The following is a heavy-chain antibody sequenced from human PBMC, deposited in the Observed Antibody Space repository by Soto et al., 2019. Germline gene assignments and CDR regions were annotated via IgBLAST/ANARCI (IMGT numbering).Heavy chain of an antibody. Sequence: GGSLRLSCAASGFTFSSYAMSWVRQAPGKGLEWVSAISGSGGSTYYADSVKGRFTISRDNSKNTLYLQMNSLRAEDTAVYYCAKFVAGIAAAGTFSGGDYWGQGTLVTVSS. V-gene: IGHV3-23*01. CDR1: GFTFSSYA. CDR2: ISGSGGST. D-gene: IGHD6-13*01. CDR3: AKFVAGIAAAGTFSGGDY. J-gene: IGHJ4*02.